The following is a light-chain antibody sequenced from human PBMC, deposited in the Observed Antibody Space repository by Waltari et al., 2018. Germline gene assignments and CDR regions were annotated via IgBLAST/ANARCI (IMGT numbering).Light chain of an antibody. V-gene: IGLV2-14*01. Sequence: QSALTQPASVSGSPGQSITISCTGTTHDVGRYNYVSWYQHLPGKAPKLLIFEGSHRPSGVSNRFSGSNSGSTASLTISGLRADDAGDYYCHSFTDSNTFNFVFGPGTTVIVL. CDR3: HSFTDSNTFNFV. CDR2: EGS. J-gene: IGLJ1*01. CDR1: THDVGRYNY.